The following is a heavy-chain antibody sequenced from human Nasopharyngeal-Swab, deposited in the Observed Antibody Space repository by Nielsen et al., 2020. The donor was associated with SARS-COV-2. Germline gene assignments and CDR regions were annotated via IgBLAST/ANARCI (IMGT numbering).Heavy chain of an antibody. J-gene: IGHJ6*03. Sequence: WIRQHPGKGLEWIGSIYYSGATYYSPSLKSRLTISVDTSQNQFSLTVSSVTASDTAVYYCVRDNYYHYYMDVWGQGTTVTVSS. D-gene: IGHD2-15*01. CDR3: VRDNYYHYYMDV. V-gene: IGHV4-39*01. CDR2: IYYSGAT.